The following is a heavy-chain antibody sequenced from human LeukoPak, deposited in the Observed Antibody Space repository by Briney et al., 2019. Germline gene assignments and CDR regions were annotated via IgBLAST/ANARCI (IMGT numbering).Heavy chain of an antibody. CDR1: GYSFITYW. CDR2: LYPDGSTT. J-gene: IGHJ4*01. Sequence: GESLKISCQGSGYSFITYWIAWVRQMPGKGLEWMGILYPDGSTTRYSPSFQDRVSISADKSIHTADMQWSSLKASDSAMYYCARTRYNHGYPYYFDFWGQGTLVTASS. V-gene: IGHV5-51*01. CDR3: ARTRYNHGYPYYFDF. D-gene: IGHD5-24*01.